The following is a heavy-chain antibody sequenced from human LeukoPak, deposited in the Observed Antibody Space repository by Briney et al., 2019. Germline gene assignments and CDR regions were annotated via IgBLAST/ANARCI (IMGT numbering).Heavy chain of an antibody. J-gene: IGHJ4*02. CDR2: IYSSGST. V-gene: IGHV3-66*01. CDR1: GFTVSSNY. CDR3: ARADYDFWSGYYPD. D-gene: IGHD3-3*01. Sequence: GGSLRLSCAASGFTVSSNYMSWVRQAPGKGLEWVSVIYSSGSTYYADSVKGRFTISRDNSKNTLYLQMNSLRAEDTAVYYCARADYDFWSGYYPDWGQGTLVTVSS.